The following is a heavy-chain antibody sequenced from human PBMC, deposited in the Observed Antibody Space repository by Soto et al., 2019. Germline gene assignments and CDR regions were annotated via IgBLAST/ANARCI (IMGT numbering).Heavy chain of an antibody. Sequence: TGGSLRLSCAASGFTFRTYAMHWVRQAPGKGLEWVAFISDDGSQKYYGDSVKGRFTISRDNSKNKLSLRMIILRTEDTSVYYCAKEAPGGWHFFDTWGQGTLVTVS. D-gene: IGHD6-19*01. J-gene: IGHJ4*02. CDR3: AKEAPGGWHFFDT. CDR2: ISDDGSQK. V-gene: IGHV3-30*18. CDR1: GFTFRTYA.